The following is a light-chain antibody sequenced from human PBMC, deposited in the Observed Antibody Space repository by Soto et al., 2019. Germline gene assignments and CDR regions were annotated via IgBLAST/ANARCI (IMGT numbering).Light chain of an antibody. CDR2: AAS. J-gene: IGKJ1*01. Sequence: DIQMTQSPSSLSASVGDRVTITCRASQSISSYLNWYQQKPGKAPKLLIYAASSLQSGVPSRFSGSGSGTDFTLTISSLQPEDFATYYCLQDFDYPWTCGQGTKVDIK. CDR3: LQDFDYPWT. V-gene: IGKV1-39*01. CDR1: QSISSY.